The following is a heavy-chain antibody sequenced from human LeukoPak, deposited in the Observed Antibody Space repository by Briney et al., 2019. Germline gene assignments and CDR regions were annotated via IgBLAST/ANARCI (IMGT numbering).Heavy chain of an antibody. CDR1: GGSLSVYY. Sequence: SETLSLTCAVYGGSLSVYYWTWIRQPPGKGLEWIGEINHSGSTNYNPSLKSRVTISVDTSKNQFSLKLSSVTAADTAVYYCARGFTRSYFDYWGQGTLVTVSS. V-gene: IGHV4-34*01. J-gene: IGHJ4*02. CDR3: ARGFTRSYFDY. CDR2: INHSGST.